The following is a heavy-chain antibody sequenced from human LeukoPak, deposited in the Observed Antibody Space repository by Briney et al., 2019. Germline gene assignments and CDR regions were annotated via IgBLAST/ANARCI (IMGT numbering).Heavy chain of an antibody. J-gene: IGHJ5*02. V-gene: IGHV1-2*02. CDR1: GYTFTGYY. CDR2: INPTSGGT. CDR3: ARAKIECSSTSCYRGGWFDP. D-gene: IGHD2-2*02. Sequence: ASVKVSCKTSGYTFTGYYIQWVRQAPGQGLEWMGYINPTSGGTNYAQKFQGRVTMTRDTSISTAYMELSRLRSDDTAVYYCARAKIECSSTSCYRGGWFDPWGQGTLVTVSS.